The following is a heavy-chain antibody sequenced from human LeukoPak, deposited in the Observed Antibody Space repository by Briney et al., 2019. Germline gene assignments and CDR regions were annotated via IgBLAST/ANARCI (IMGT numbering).Heavy chain of an antibody. CDR1: GFTFDDYG. CDR3: TRGFTYTMLYHYHMDV. V-gene: IGHV3-20*04. Sequence: GGSLRLSCAASGFTFDDYGMSWVRQAPGKGLEWVSGINWNGGSTGYADSVMGRVTISRDNAKNSLYLHMSSLRPEDTALYYCTRGFTYTMLYHYHMDVWGKGTTVTVSS. D-gene: IGHD3-10*02. CDR2: INWNGGST. J-gene: IGHJ6*03.